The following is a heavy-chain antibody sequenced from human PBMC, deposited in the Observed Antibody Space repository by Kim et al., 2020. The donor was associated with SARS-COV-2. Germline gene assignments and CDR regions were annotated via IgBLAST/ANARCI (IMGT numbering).Heavy chain of an antibody. J-gene: IGHJ4*02. CDR2: ISDSGLGT. CDR1: GFTFSTYA. V-gene: IGHV3-23*01. CDR3: EASDY. Sequence: GSLRLSCAASGFTFSTYAMSWARQAPGKGLEWVSTISDSGLGTHYADSVKGRFTISRDNSKSTLFLQMNYLRAEDTAIYYCEASDYWGQGSLVTVSS.